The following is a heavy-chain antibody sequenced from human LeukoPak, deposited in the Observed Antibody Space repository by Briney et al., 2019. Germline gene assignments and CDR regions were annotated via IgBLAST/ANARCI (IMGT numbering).Heavy chain of an antibody. V-gene: IGHV3-66*02. J-gene: IGHJ4*02. CDR3: ARGGGDRPDLGFDY. D-gene: IGHD3-16*01. CDR2: IYSGGST. Sequence: GGSLRLSCAASGFTVSSSYMSWVRQAPGKGLEWVSVIYSGGSTYYADSVKGRFTISRDNSKNTLYLQMNSLRAEDTAVYYCARGGGDRPDLGFDYWGQGTLVTVSS. CDR1: GFTVSSSY.